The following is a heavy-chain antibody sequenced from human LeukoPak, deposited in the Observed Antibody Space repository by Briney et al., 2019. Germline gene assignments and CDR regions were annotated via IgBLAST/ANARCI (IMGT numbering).Heavy chain of an antibody. V-gene: IGHV3-23*01. D-gene: IGHD5-18*01. CDR3: ASSQRGYTYGPFDS. Sequence: GGSLTLSCAASGFTFSNYVMGWVRQAPGKGLEWVSAISANGGSTSYAGSVRGRFTSSRDNSRNMLSLQVNSLRGEDTAVYYCASSQRGYTYGPFDSWGQGTLVTVSS. CDR1: GFTFSNYV. J-gene: IGHJ4*02. CDR2: ISANGGST.